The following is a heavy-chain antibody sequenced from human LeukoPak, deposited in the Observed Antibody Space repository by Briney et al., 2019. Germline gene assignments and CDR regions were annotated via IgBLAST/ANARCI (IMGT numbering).Heavy chain of an antibody. V-gene: IGHV3-21*01. D-gene: IGHD6-13*01. Sequence: GGSLRLSCAASGFTFSNYAMNWVRQAPGKGLEWVSSISSSSTYIYYADSVKGRFTISRDDAKNSLYLQMSSLRAEDTAVYYCARYPLTSSWYYFDYWGQGTLITVSS. CDR1: GFTFSNYA. J-gene: IGHJ4*02. CDR3: ARYPLTSSWYYFDY. CDR2: ISSSSTYI.